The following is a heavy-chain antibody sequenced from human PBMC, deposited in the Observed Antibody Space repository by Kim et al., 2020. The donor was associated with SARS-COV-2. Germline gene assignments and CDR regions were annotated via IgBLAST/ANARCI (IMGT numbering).Heavy chain of an antibody. CDR2: ISSNGGST. D-gene: IGHD1-26*01. Sequence: GGSLRLSCSASGFTFSSYAMHWVRQAPGKGLEYVSAISSNGGSTYYADSVKGRFTISRDNSKNTLYLQMSSLRAEDTAVYYCVKAAGGSYWDAFDIWGQGTMVTVSS. CDR3: VKAAGGSYWDAFDI. CDR1: GFTFSSYA. V-gene: IGHV3-64D*06. J-gene: IGHJ3*02.